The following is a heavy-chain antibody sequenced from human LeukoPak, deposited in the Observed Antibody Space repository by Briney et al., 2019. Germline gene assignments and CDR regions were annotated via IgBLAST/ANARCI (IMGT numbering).Heavy chain of an antibody. Sequence: KPGGSLRLSCVASGFTVSDTYMSWVRQAPGKGLEWVGRIKSNVDGGTTDYAAPVKGRFTISRDDSKNTLYLQMNSLKTEDTAMYYCTTGGPHYDGNPLDFWGQGILVTVSS. CDR1: GFTVSDTY. CDR2: IKSNVDGGTT. J-gene: IGHJ4*02. D-gene: IGHD4-23*01. V-gene: IGHV3-15*01. CDR3: TTGGPHYDGNPLDF.